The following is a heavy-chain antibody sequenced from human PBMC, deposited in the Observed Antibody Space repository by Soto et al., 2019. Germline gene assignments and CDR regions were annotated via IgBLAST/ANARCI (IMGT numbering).Heavy chain of an antibody. CDR2: INGDGIST. CDR3: ARISQGTYCRGGNCYSDY. J-gene: IGHJ4*02. D-gene: IGHD2-15*01. Sequence: EVQLVESGGDLVQPGGSLRLSCAASGFTFSSYWMHWVRQDPEKGLVWVSRINGDGISTSYADSVKGRFTISRDNAKDTLYLNMTSLGAEDTAVYCCARISQGTYCRGGNCYSDYWGQGTLVTVSS. CDR1: GFTFSSYW. V-gene: IGHV3-74*01.